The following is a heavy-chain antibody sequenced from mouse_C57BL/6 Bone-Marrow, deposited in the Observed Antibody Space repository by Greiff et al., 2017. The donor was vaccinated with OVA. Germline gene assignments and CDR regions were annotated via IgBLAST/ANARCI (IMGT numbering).Heavy chain of an antibody. J-gene: IGHJ2*01. D-gene: IGHD2-5*01. CDR3: ARNYYSKEDYFDY. CDR1: GYAFTNYL. V-gene: IGHV1-54*01. CDR2: INPGSGGT. Sequence: VQLQQSGAELVRPGTSVKVSCKASGYAFTNYLIEWVKQRPGQRLEWIGVINPGSGGTNYNEKFKGKATLTADKSSSTAYMQLSSLTSEDSAVYFCARNYYSKEDYFDYWGQGTTLTVSS.